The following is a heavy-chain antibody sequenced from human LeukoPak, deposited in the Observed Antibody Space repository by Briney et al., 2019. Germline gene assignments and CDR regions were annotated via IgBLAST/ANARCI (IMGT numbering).Heavy chain of an antibody. CDR1: GFTLSSYA. Sequence: PGGSPRLSCAASGFTLSSYAMSWVRQAPGKGLEWVAFIRYDGSNKYYADSVKGRFTISRDNSKNTLYLQMNSLRAEDTAVYYCARDSYRLRFLEWLSSPDAFDIWGQGTMVTVSS. CDR3: ARDSYRLRFLEWLSSPDAFDI. D-gene: IGHD3-3*01. CDR2: IRYDGSNK. V-gene: IGHV3-30*02. J-gene: IGHJ3*02.